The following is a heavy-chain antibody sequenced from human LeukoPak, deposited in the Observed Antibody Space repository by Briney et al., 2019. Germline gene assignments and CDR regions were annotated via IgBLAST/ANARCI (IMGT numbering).Heavy chain of an antibody. CDR1: GDSISGYY. V-gene: IGHV4-59*08. Sequence: NASETLSLTCTVSGDSISGYYWSWIRQPPGTGLEWIAYIHYSGTTHYNPSLKSRVTISVDTSKNQFSLELSSVTATDTAVYYCARHGTTAMINDYFDYWGQGALVTVSP. J-gene: IGHJ4*02. D-gene: IGHD5-18*01. CDR2: IHYSGTT. CDR3: ARHGTTAMINDYFDY.